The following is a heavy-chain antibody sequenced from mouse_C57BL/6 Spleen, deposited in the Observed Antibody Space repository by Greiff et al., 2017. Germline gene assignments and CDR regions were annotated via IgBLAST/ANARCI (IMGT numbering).Heavy chain of an antibody. CDR3: ARGSNYDYYAMDY. CDR2: INPSNGGT. D-gene: IGHD2-5*01. CDR1: GYTFTSYW. V-gene: IGHV1-53*01. J-gene: IGHJ4*01. Sequence: QVQLQQPGTELVKPGASVKLSCKASGYTFTSYWMHWVKQRPGQGLEWIGNINPSNGGTNYNEKFKSKATLTVDKSSSTAYMQLSSLTSEDSAVYDCARGSNYDYYAMDYWGQGTSVTVSS.